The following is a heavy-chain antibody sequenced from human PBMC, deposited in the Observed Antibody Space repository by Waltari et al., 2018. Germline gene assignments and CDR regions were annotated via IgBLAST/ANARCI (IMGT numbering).Heavy chain of an antibody. CDR3: AKSTRGGDYPALDI. CDR2: ISGRGGIT. D-gene: IGHD4-17*01. J-gene: IGHJ3*02. V-gene: IGHV3-23*04. CDR1: GFTFSSYA. Sequence: EVQLVESGGGLVQPGGSLRLSCAASGFTFSSYAMSWVRQAPGKGLEWVSAISGRGGITYYADSVKGRFTISRDNSKNTLYLQMNSLRAEDTAVYYCAKSTRGGDYPALDIWGQGTMSPSLQ.